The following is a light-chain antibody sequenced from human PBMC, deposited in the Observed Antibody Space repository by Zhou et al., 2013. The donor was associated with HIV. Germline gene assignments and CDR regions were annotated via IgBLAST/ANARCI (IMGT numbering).Light chain of an antibody. CDR3: QQSYSTLLYT. V-gene: IGKV1-39*01. J-gene: IGKJ2*01. CDR2: ASS. CDR1: QSISNY. Sequence: DIQMTQSPSSLSASVGDRVTISCRASQSISNYLNWYQQKPGKAPKLLIYASSSLQSGVPSRFSGSGSGTDSTLTISSLQPEDFATYYCQQSYSTLLYTFGQGTKLEIK.